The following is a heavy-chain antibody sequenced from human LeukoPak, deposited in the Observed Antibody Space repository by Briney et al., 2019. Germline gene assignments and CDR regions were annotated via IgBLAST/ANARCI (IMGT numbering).Heavy chain of an antibody. D-gene: IGHD3-3*02. CDR2: ISGSGART. V-gene: IGHV3-23*01. CDR1: GFTFSSYA. CDR3: AKYRDIFPTPPDC. Sequence: GGSLRLSCAASGFTFSSYAMSWVRQAPGEGLEWVSAISGSGARTYYADSVKGRFTISRDNSKNTVYLQMNSLRVEDTATYYCAKYRDIFPTPPDCWGQGALVTVSS. J-gene: IGHJ4*02.